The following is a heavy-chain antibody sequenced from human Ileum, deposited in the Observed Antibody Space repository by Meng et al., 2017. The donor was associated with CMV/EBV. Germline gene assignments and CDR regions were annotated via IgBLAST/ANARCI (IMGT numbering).Heavy chain of an antibody. CDR3: ARDLIRDDTGSWFDP. CDR2: INTSGKT. V-gene: IGHV4-4*07. Sequence: QVQLQESGPGLVKPSETLSLTCPVSGDSISRYFWSWIRQPAGKGLEWIGRINTSGKTTYSPSLKSRVTMSLDTSKNQFSLRLTSVSAADTALYYCARDLIRDDTGSWFDPWGQGTLVTVSS. D-gene: IGHD3-16*01. CDR1: GDSISRYF. J-gene: IGHJ5*02.